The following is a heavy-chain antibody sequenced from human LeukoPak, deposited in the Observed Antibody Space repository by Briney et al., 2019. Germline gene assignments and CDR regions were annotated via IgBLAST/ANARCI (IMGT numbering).Heavy chain of an antibody. V-gene: IGHV3-11*06. CDR3: ARGFLWFGELLYPAPFDY. Sequence: GGSLRLSCAASGFTFSDYYMSWIRQAPGKGLEWVSYISSSSSYTNYADSVKGRFTISRDNAKNSLYLQMNSLRAGDTAVYYCARGFLWFGELLYPAPFDYWGQGTLVTVSS. CDR1: GFTFSDYY. J-gene: IGHJ4*02. CDR2: ISSSSSYT. D-gene: IGHD3-10*01.